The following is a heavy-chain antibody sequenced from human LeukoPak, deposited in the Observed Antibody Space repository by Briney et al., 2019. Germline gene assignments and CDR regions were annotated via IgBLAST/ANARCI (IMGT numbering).Heavy chain of an antibody. D-gene: IGHD2-15*01. CDR3: ARGYCSGGTCYLVENWLDP. CDR1: GYTLTAYY. J-gene: IGHJ5*02. Sequence: ASVKISCKASGYTLTAYYIYWVRQAPGQGLEWMGRINPNSGGTDYAQNFQGRVTMTRDTSISTAYMELSRLRSDDTAVYYCARGYCSGGTCYLVENWLDPWGQGTLVTVSS. V-gene: IGHV1-2*06. CDR2: INPNSGGT.